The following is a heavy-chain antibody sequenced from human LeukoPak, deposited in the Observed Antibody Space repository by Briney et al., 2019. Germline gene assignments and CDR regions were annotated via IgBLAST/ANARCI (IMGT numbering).Heavy chain of an antibody. Sequence: PGGSLRLSCAAYGFTFTNYWLTWVRQAPGEGLEWVANINQDGGTEYYVDSMKGRFTISRDNAKNLVYLQINSLRAEDTAVYFCARHTLWRFDYWGQGALVTVSS. D-gene: IGHD1-1*01. CDR3: ARHTLWRFDY. CDR2: INQDGGTE. J-gene: IGHJ4*02. CDR1: GFTFTNYW. V-gene: IGHV3-7*01.